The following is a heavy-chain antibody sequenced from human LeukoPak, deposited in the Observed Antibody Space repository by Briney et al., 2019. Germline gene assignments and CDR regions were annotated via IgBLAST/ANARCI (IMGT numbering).Heavy chain of an antibody. J-gene: IGHJ4*02. V-gene: IGHV3-49*04. Sequence: GGSLRLSCTASGFTFGDYAMSWVRQTPGKGLEWVGFIRSKAYGGTTEYAASVKGRFTISRDDSKSIAYLQMNSLKAEDTAVYYCTRVSSSTYYFDYWGQGTLVTVSS. CDR3: TRVSSSTYYFDY. D-gene: IGHD2-2*01. CDR2: IRSKAYGGTT. CDR1: GFTFGDYA.